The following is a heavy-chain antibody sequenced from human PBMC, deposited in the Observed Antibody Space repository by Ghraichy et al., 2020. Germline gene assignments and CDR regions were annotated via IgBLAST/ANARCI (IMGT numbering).Heavy chain of an antibody. CDR1: GFTFSKYG. CDR3: ARDRETSGWYSGHYDYYGMDV. V-gene: IGHV3-30*03. D-gene: IGHD6-19*01. CDR2: ISYDGSNR. Sequence: GGSLRLSCAASGFTFSKYGLHWVRQAPGKGLEWVALISYDGSNRYYADSVKGRFSISRDNSKNTLYLQMNSLRPEDTTVYYCARDRETSGWYSGHYDYYGMDVWGQGTTVTVSS. J-gene: IGHJ6*02.